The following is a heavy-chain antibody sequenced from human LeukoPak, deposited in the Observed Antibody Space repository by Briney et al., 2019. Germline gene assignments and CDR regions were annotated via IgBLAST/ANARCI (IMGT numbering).Heavy chain of an antibody. V-gene: IGHV3-53*01. J-gene: IGHJ6*02. CDR3: ARGRPPLYSNYIYYYGMKV. Sequence: GGSLRLSCAASGFTVSSNYMSWVRQAPGKGLEWVSVIYSGGSTYYADSVKGRFTISRDNSKNTLYLQMNSLRAEDTAVYYCARGRPPLYSNYIYYYGMKVWGQGTTVTVSS. CDR2: IYSGGST. CDR1: GFTVSSNY. D-gene: IGHD4-11*01.